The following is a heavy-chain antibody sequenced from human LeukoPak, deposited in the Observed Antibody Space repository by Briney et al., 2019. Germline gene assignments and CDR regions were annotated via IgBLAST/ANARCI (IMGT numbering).Heavy chain of an antibody. Sequence: ASVKDSCKASGYTFTSYYMHWVRQAPGQGLEWMGIINPSGGSTSYEQKFQGRVTMTRDTSTSTVYMELSSLRSEHTAVYYCARDLVRRFDYWGQGTLVSVSS. V-gene: IGHV1-46*03. CDR3: ARDLVRRFDY. J-gene: IGHJ4*02. CDR1: GYTFTSYY. CDR2: INPSGGST.